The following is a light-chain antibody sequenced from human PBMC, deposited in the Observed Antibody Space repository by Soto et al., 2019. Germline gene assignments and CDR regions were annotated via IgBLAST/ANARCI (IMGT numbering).Light chain of an antibody. CDR3: QQRSNWPIT. CDR2: GAS. CDR1: QSVSSSY. J-gene: IGKJ5*01. V-gene: IGKV3D-20*02. Sequence: EFVLTQSPGALSLSPGERTTLSCRASQSVSSSYLAWYQQKPGQAPRLLIHGASTRATGFPARFSGSGSGTDFTLTISSLEPEDFAVYYCQQRSNWPITFGQGTRLEIK.